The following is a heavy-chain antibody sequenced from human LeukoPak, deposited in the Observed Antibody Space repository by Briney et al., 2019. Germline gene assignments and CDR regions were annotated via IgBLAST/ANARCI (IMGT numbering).Heavy chain of an antibody. J-gene: IGHJ4*02. V-gene: IGHV3-23*01. CDR3: AKDLAKFDY. CDR1: GFTFSSYD. Sequence: GGSMRLSCAASGFTFSSYDMSWVRQALGKGLEWVSAISGSGGSTYYADSVKGRFTISRDNSKNTLYLQMNSLRAEDTAVYYCAKDLAKFDYWGQGTLVTVSS. CDR2: ISGSGGST.